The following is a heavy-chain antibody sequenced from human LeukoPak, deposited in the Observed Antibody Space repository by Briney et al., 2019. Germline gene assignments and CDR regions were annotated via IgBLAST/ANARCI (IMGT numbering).Heavy chain of an antibody. V-gene: IGHV1-18*01. CDR3: ARLYCSGGSCYSGEHS. Sequence: VASVKVSCKASGYTFTSYGISWVRQAPGQGLEWMGWISAYNGNTNYAQKLQGRVTMTTDTSTSTAYMELRSLRSDDTAVYYCARLYCSGGSCYSGEHSWGQGTLVTVSS. CDR1: GYTFTSYG. CDR2: ISAYNGNT. J-gene: IGHJ4*02. D-gene: IGHD2-15*01.